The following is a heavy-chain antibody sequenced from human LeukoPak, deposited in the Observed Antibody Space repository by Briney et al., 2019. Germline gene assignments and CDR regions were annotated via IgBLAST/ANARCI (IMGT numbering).Heavy chain of an antibody. CDR2: IWYDGSNK. CDR3: ARDLVGAQIYDY. D-gene: IGHD1-26*01. CDR1: GFTFSNYG. Sequence: GGSLRLSCAASGFTFSNYGMHWVRQAPGKGLEWVAVIWYDGSNKYYADSVKGRFTISRDNAKNSLYLQMNSLRAEDTAVYYCARDLVGAQIYDYWGQGTLVTVSS. V-gene: IGHV3-33*01. J-gene: IGHJ4*02.